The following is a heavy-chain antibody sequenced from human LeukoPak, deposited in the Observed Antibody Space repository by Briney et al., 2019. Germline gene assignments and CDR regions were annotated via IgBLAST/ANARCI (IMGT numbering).Heavy chain of an antibody. CDR1: GGSFSTYY. V-gene: IGHV4-34*01. D-gene: IGHD6-19*01. CDR2: INHSGST. CDR3: AIDTSGRSY. J-gene: IGHJ4*02. Sequence: SETLSLTCAVYGGSFSTYYWNWIRQPPGKGLEWIGEINHSGSTNYNPSLKSRVTLSVDTSKNQFSLKLSSVTAADTAVYYCAIDTSGRSYWGQGTLVTVSS.